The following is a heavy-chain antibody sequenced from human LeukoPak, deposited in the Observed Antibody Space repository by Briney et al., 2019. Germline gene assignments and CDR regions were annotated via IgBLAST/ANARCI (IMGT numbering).Heavy chain of an antibody. CDR3: ASITDGYYEVSPGY. D-gene: IGHD4-17*01. Sequence: PGGSLRLSCVASGFTFSSFAMSWVRQAPGKGLEWVSTLSGNGAFIGYADPVKGRFTFSRDNAKNTLYLQMTNLRAEDTAVYFCASITDGYYEVSPGYWGQGTLVTVSS. CDR2: LSGNGAFI. CDR1: GFTFSSFA. V-gene: IGHV3-23*01. J-gene: IGHJ4*02.